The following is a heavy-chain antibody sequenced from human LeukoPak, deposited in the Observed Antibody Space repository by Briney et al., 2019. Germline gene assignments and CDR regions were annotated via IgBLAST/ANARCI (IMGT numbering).Heavy chain of an antibody. CDR3: ARDLSTSSNWELDY. CDR2: MNPNSGGT. Sequence: ASVKVSCKASGYTFTSYDINWVRQATGQGLEWMGWMNPNSGGTRYAQQFQGRVTMTRDTSIGTVYMELSTLRSDDTAVYYCARDLSTSSNWELDYWGQGTLVTVSS. CDR1: GYTFTSYD. D-gene: IGHD1-1*01. V-gene: IGHV1-8*01. J-gene: IGHJ4*02.